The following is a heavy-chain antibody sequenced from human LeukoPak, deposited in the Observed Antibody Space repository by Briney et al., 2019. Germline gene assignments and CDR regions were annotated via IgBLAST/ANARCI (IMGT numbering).Heavy chain of an antibody. V-gene: IGHV1-69*05. CDR2: IIPIFGTA. CDR1: GGTFSSYA. Sequence: AASVKVSCKASGGTFSSYAISWVRQAPGQGLEWMGGIIPIFGTANYAQKFQGRDTITTDESTSTAYMELSSLRSEDTAVYYCARAMSIAAAGDFDYWGQGTLVTVSS. J-gene: IGHJ4*02. D-gene: IGHD6-13*01. CDR3: ARAMSIAAAGDFDY.